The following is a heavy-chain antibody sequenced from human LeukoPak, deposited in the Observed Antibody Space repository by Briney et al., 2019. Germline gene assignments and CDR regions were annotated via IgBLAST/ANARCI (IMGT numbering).Heavy chain of an antibody. J-gene: IGHJ5*01. CDR3: ATGRVWFDY. Sequence: PSETLSLTCAVYGGSFSGYYWSWIRQPPGKGLEWIGEINHSGSTNYNPSLKSRVTISVDTSKNQFSLKLSSVTAADTAAYYCATGRVWFDYWGQGTLVTVSS. V-gene: IGHV4-34*01. CDR2: INHSGST. D-gene: IGHD3-10*01. CDR1: GGSFSGYY.